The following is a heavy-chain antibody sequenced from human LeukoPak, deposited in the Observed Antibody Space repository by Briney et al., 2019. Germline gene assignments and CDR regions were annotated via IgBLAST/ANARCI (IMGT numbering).Heavy chain of an antibody. J-gene: IGHJ4*02. V-gene: IGHV4-34*01. CDR1: GFTFSSYS. CDR3: ARAYCSSTSCPGYFDY. CDR2: VNHSGST. Sequence: PGGSLRLSCAASGFTFSSYSMNWVRQAPGKGLEWIGEVNHSGSTNYNPSLKSRVTISVDTSKNQFSLKLSSVTAADTAVYYCARAYCSSTSCPGYFDYWGQGTLVTVSS. D-gene: IGHD2-2*01.